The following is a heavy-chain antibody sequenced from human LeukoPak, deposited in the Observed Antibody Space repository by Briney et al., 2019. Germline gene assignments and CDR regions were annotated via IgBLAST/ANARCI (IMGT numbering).Heavy chain of an antibody. Sequence: ASVKVSCKASGGTFSSYAISWVRQAPGQGLEWMGRINPNSGGTNYAQKFQGRVTMTRDTSISTAYMELSRLRSDDTAVYYCARLPTTPMYYYYYGMDVWGQGTTVTVSS. CDR1: GGTFSSYA. D-gene: IGHD5-18*01. J-gene: IGHJ6*02. CDR2: INPNSGGT. V-gene: IGHV1-2*06. CDR3: ARLPTTPMYYYYYGMDV.